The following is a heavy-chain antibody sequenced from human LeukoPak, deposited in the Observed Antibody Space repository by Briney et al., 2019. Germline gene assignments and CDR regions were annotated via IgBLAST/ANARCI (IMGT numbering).Heavy chain of an antibody. CDR3: ARDGPSDCSSTSCLYHDAFDI. V-gene: IGHV3-21*01. CDR2: ISSSSSYI. Sequence: GGSLRLSCVASGFTFSSYSMNWVRQAPGKGLEWVSSISSSSSYIYYADSVKGQFTISRDNAKNSLYLQMNSLRAEDTAVYYCARDGPSDCSSTSCLYHDAFDIWGQGTMVTVSS. D-gene: IGHD2-2*01. J-gene: IGHJ3*02. CDR1: GFTFSSYS.